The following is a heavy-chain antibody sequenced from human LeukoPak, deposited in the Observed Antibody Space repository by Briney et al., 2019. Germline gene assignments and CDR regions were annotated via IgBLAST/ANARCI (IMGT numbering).Heavy chain of an antibody. V-gene: IGHV4-4*07. CDR1: SGFSSSFY. CDR3: AREFTH. Sequence: PSETLSLTCTVSSGFSSSFYWSWIRQPAGKGLEWIGRIYINGNTNYSPSLKSRATMSVGTSKNQFSLKLTSVTAADTAVYYCAREFTHWGQGILVTVSS. CDR2: IYINGNT. J-gene: IGHJ4*02.